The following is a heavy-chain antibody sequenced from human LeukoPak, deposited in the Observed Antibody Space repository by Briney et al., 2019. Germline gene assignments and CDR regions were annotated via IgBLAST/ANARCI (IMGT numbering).Heavy chain of an antibody. Sequence: GGSLRLSCAASGFTFSSNAMHWVRQAPGKGLEWVAVITYDGSNKYFADSVKGRFTISRDNSKNTLYLQMNSLRAEDTAVYYCARGLLGAPTSYFDYWGQGTLVTVSS. CDR3: ARGLLGAPTSYFDY. D-gene: IGHD1-26*01. V-gene: IGHV3-30-3*01. CDR1: GFTFSSNA. J-gene: IGHJ4*02. CDR2: ITYDGSNK.